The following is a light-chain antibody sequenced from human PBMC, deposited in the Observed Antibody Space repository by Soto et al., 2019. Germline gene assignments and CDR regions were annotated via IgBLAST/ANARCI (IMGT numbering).Light chain of an antibody. CDR1: QGINNW. CDR2: AVS. Sequence: DIQMTQTPSSVSASVGDRVTITCRASQGINNWLAWYQQKPGKAPRLLIYAVSSLQSGVPSRFSGSRSGADFTLTISSLQPEDFATYYCQQSNNFPITFGQGTTLEIK. V-gene: IGKV1-12*01. CDR3: QQSNNFPIT. J-gene: IGKJ2*01.